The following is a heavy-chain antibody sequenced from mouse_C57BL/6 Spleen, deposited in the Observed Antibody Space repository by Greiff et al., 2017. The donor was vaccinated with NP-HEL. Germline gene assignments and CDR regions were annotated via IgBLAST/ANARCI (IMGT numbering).Heavy chain of an antibody. CDR3: ASLRRKAMDD. CDR1: GYSITSGYY. D-gene: IGHD6-1*01. J-gene: IGHJ4*01. Sequence: EVQLHESGPGLVKPSQSLSLTCSVTGYSITSGYYWYWIRQFPGNQLEWMGYISHDGSNNYNPTLKNRIPITRDTSKNQFFLKLDALTTEDTATYNCASLRRKAMDDWGQETSVTVSS. V-gene: IGHV3-6*01. CDR2: ISHDGSN.